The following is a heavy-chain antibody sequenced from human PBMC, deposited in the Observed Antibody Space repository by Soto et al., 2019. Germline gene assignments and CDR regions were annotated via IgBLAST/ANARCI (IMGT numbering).Heavy chain of an antibody. Sequence: SETLSLTCAVYGGSFSGYYWSWIRQPPGKGLEWIGEINHSGSTNYNPSLKSRVTISVDTSKNQFSLRLSSVTAADTAVYYCASPFHCSSISCPDWFDPWGQGTLVTVSS. CDR2: INHSGST. CDR3: ASPFHCSSISCPDWFDP. J-gene: IGHJ5*02. CDR1: GGSFSGYY. D-gene: IGHD2-2*01. V-gene: IGHV4-34*01.